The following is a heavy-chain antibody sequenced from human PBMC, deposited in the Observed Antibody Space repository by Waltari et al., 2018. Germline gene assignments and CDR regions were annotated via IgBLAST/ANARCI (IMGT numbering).Heavy chain of an antibody. CDR1: GYTFTGYY. Sequence: QVQLVQSGAEVKKPGASVKVSCKASGYTFTGYYMHWVRQAPGQGLEWMGRINPKSGGTNYAQKFQGRVTMTRDTSISTAYMELSRLRSDDTAVYYCASPARSGDAFDIWGQGTMVTVSS. J-gene: IGHJ3*02. V-gene: IGHV1-2*06. D-gene: IGHD3-10*01. CDR2: INPKSGGT. CDR3: ASPARSGDAFDI.